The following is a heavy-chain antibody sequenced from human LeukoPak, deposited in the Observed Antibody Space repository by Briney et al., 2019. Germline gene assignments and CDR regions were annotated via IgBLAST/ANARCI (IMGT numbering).Heavy chain of an antibody. CDR3: ARADCSGGSCYSSWFDP. J-gene: IGHJ5*02. CDR2: IIPIFGTA. V-gene: IGHV1-69*13. D-gene: IGHD2-15*01. Sequence: SVKVSCKASGGTFSSYAISWVRQAPGQGLEWMGGIIPIFGTANYAQKYQGRVTITADESTSTAYMELSSLRSEDTAVYYCARADCSGGSCYSSWFDPWGQGTLVTVSS. CDR1: GGTFSSYA.